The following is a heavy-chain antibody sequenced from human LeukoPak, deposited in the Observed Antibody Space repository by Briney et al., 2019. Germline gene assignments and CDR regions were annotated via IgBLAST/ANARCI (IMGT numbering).Heavy chain of an antibody. J-gene: IGHJ3*02. CDR2: INAGNGNT. Sequence: ASVKVSCKASGYTFTSYAMHWVRQAPGQRLEWMGWINAGNGNTKYSQKFQGRVTITRDTSASTAYMELSSLKDTAVYYCARVTMVRGVIRALDIWGQGTMVTVSS. V-gene: IGHV1-3*01. CDR1: GYTFTSYA. D-gene: IGHD3-10*01. CDR3: ARVTMVRGVIRALDI.